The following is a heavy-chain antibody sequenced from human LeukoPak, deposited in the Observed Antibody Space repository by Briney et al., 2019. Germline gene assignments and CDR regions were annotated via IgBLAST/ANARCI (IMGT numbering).Heavy chain of an antibody. CDR2: CHYSGNT. Sequence: SETLSLTCAISSGSISSNYWSWIRQPPGKGLEWIGYCHYSGNTNYNPSLKSRATISVDMSKNQFSLTLNSVTAADTAVYYCARSASSTSRSAFDIWGQGTRVTASS. V-gene: IGHV4-59*13. CDR1: SGSISSNY. J-gene: IGHJ3*02. CDR3: ARSASSTSRSAFDI.